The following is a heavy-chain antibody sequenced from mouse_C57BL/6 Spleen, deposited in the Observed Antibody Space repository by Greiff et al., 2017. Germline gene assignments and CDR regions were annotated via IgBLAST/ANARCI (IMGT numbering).Heavy chain of an antibody. CDR3: TRDDSSYGFAY. J-gene: IGHJ3*01. CDR2: IDPETGGT. Sequence: QVQLQQSGAELVRPGASVTLSCKASGYTFTDYEMHWVKQTPVHGLEWIGAIDPETGGTAYNQKFKGKAILTADKSSSTAYMELRSLTSEDSAVYYCTRDDSSYGFAYWGQGTLVTVSA. D-gene: IGHD1-1*01. CDR1: GYTFTDYE. V-gene: IGHV1-15*01.